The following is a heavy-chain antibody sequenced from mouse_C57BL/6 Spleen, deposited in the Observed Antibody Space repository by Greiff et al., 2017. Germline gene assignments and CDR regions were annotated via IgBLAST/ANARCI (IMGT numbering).Heavy chain of an antibody. V-gene: IGHV5-15*01. CDR3: ARPFYDYDGGRYFDV. J-gene: IGHJ1*03. CDR2: ISNLAYSI. Sequence: EVQVVESGGGLVQPGGSLKLSCAASGFTFSDYGMAWVRQAPRKGPEWVAFISNLAYSIYYADTVTGRFTISRENAKNTLYLEMSSLRSEDTAMYYCARPFYDYDGGRYFDVWGTGTTVTVSS. D-gene: IGHD2-4*01. CDR1: GFTFSDYG.